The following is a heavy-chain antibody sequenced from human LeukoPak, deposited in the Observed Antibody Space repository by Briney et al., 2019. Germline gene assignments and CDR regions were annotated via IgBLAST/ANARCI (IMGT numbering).Heavy chain of an antibody. Sequence: GGSLRLSCAASGFTVSSNYMSWVRQAPGKGLEWVANIKQDGSEKYYVDSVKGRFTISRDNAKNSLYLQMNSLRAEDTAVYYCAREVAARRLGSWVDPWGQGALVTVSS. D-gene: IGHD6-6*01. CDR2: IKQDGSEK. CDR3: AREVAARRLGSWVDP. J-gene: IGHJ5*02. CDR1: GFTVSSNY. V-gene: IGHV3-7*01.